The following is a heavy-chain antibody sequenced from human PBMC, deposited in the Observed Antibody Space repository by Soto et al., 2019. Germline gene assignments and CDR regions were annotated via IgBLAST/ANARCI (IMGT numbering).Heavy chain of an antibody. CDR3: ARGAFCGGAPGCRDMDV. Sequence: ASVKVSCKSSGYTFISHSITWVRQAPGQGLEWMGRISAYNGNTNYAQKFQGRVTMTTDTSTSTAYMELRSLRSDDTAVYYCARGAFCGGAPGCRDMDVWGQGTTVTVSS. V-gene: IGHV1-18*01. CDR1: GYTFISHS. D-gene: IGHD2-21*01. J-gene: IGHJ6*02. CDR2: ISAYNGNT.